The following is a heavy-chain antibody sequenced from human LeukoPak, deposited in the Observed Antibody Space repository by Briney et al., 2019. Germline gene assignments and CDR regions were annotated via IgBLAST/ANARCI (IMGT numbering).Heavy chain of an antibody. CDR3: AILLVSGGLRYFDWLLADGMDV. D-gene: IGHD3-9*01. J-gene: IGHJ6*04. CDR2: ISSSSSYI. Sequence: GGSLRLSCAASGFTFSSYSMNWVRQAPGKGLEWVSSISSSSSYIYYADSVKGRFTISRDNAKNSLYLQMNSLRAEDTAVYYRAILLVSGGLRYFDWLLADGMDVWGKGTTVTVSS. V-gene: IGHV3-21*01. CDR1: GFTFSSYS.